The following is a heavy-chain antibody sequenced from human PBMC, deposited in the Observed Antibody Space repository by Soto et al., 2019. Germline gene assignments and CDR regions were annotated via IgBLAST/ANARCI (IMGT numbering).Heavy chain of an antibody. CDR1: SGPSSTHN. CDR3: VRQGIGTQHGLVDV. CDR2: VYCTGGT. Sequence: QVQLQQSGPGLVKPSETLSLTCSVSSGPSSTHNWGWIRQPPGRGLEWIGYVYCTGGTSYNPSRKSRVTISADTSTNHISLTLSSVTAADTALYYCVRQGIGTQHGLVDVWGQGTTVTVSS. D-gene: IGHD3-10*01. V-gene: IGHV4-59*08. J-gene: IGHJ6*02.